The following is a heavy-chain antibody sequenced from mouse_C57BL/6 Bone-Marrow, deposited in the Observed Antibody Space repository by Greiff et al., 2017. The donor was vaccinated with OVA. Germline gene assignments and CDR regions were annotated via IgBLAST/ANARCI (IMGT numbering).Heavy chain of an antibody. D-gene: IGHD2-12*01. J-gene: IGHJ4*01. Sequence: VQLQQSGPELVKPGASVKISCKASGYSFTGYYMNWVKQSPEQSLEWIGEINPSTGGTTYNQKFKAKATLTVAKSSSTAYMQLKSLTSEDSAVYYCATYDDYAMDYWGKGTSVTVSS. CDR3: ATYDDYAMDY. CDR1: GYSFTGYY. V-gene: IGHV1-42*01. CDR2: INPSTGGT.